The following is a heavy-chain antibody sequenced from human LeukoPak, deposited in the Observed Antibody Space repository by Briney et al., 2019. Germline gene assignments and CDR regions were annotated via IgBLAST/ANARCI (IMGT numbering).Heavy chain of an antibody. D-gene: IGHD3-22*01. Sequence: GGSLRLSCAASGFTFSSYSMAWVRQAPGKGLEWVSSISSSSSYIYYADSVKGRFTISRDNAKNSLYLQMNSLRAEDTAVYYCARDSDSSGYCDYWGQGTLVTVSS. CDR1: GFTFSSYS. CDR2: ISSSSSYI. V-gene: IGHV3-21*01. J-gene: IGHJ4*02. CDR3: ARDSDSSGYCDY.